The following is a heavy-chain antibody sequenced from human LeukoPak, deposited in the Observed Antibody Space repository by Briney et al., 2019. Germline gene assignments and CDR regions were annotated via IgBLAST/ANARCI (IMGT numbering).Heavy chain of an antibody. CDR1: GGSISSSRYY. CDR3: ARENDYGDYWSLHYYYMDV. V-gene: IGHV4-39*02. D-gene: IGHD4-17*01. Sequence: PSETLSLTSTVSGGSISSSRYYWGWIRQPPGKGLKWIGSIYYSGSTYYNPSLKSRVTISVDTSKNQFSLKLSSVTAADTAVYYCARENDYGDYWSLHYYYMDVWGKGTTVTISS. J-gene: IGHJ6*03. CDR2: IYYSGST.